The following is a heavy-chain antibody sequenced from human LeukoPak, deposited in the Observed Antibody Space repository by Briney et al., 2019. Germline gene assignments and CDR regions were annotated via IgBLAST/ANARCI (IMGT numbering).Heavy chain of an antibody. CDR3: ARPRYCSTTTCLNLDY. D-gene: IGHD2-2*01. V-gene: IGHV1-46*01. J-gene: IGHJ4*02. CDR1: GYTFTTYS. Sequence: ASVKVSCKTSGYTFTTYSLHWVRQAPGQGLEWMGIMNPSSGTTTYVQKFQGRATMTSDTSTRTVYMELSSLRSEDTAVYYCARPRYCSTTTCLNLDYWGQGTLVTVSS. CDR2: MNPSSGTT.